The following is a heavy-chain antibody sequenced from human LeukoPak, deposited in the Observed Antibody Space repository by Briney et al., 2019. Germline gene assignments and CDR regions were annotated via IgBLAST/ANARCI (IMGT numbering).Heavy chain of an antibody. V-gene: IGHV4-39*01. CDR1: GFTFSDYY. D-gene: IGHD3-22*01. CDR3: ARPDYYDSSGSAAFDI. Sequence: GSLRLSCAASGFTFSDYYMSWIRQPPGKGLEWIGSIYYSGSTYYNPSLKSRVTISVDTSKNQFSLKLSSVTAADTAVYYCARPDYYDSSGSAAFDIWGQGTMVTVSS. CDR2: IYYSGST. J-gene: IGHJ3*02.